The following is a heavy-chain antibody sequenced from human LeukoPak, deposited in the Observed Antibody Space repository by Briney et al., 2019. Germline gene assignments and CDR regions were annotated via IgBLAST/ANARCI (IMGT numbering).Heavy chain of an antibody. Sequence: GRSLRLSCAASGFTFSSYGMHWVRQAPGKGLEWVAVIRYDGSNKYYADSVKGRFTISRDNSKNTLYLQMNSLRAEDTAVYYCARRHKVITMVRGVLTHYYYGMDVWGKGTTVTVSS. D-gene: IGHD3-10*01. CDR3: ARRHKVITMVRGVLTHYYYGMDV. CDR2: IRYDGSNK. CDR1: GFTFSSYG. J-gene: IGHJ6*04. V-gene: IGHV3-33*01.